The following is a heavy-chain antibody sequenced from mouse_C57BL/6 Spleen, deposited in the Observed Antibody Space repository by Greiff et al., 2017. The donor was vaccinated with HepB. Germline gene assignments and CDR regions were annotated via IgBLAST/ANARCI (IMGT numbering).Heavy chain of an antibody. CDR2: IHPNSGST. V-gene: IGHV1-64*01. CDR3: TLTGPFDY. D-gene: IGHD4-1*01. CDR1: GYTFTSYW. J-gene: IGHJ2*01. Sequence: QVQLQQPGAELVKPGASVKLSCKASGYTFTSYWMHWVKQRPGQGLEWIGMIHPNSGSTNYNEKFKSKATLTVDKSSNTAYLQLSSLTSEDTAVYYCTLTGPFDYWGQGTTLTVSS.